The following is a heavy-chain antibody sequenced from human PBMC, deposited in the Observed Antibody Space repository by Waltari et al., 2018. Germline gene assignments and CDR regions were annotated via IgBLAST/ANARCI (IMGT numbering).Heavy chain of an antibody. V-gene: IGHV4-34*01. CDR1: VGSFSGYY. CDR2: INHSGST. Sequence: QMQLQQWGAGLLKPSETLSLTCAVYVGSFSGYYWSWIRQPPGKGLVWIGEINHSGSTKYNPSLKSRVTISVDTSKNQFSLKVSSVTAADTAVYYCARPPPGDYGDTSGAFEIWGQGTMVTVSS. CDR3: ARPPPGDYGDTSGAFEI. D-gene: IGHD4-17*01. J-gene: IGHJ3*02.